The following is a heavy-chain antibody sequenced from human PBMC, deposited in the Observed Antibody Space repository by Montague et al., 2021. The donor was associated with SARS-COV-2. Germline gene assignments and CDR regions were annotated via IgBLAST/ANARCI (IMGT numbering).Heavy chain of an antibody. CDR1: GDSVSSTSAA. Sequence: CAISGDSVSSTSAAWNWIRQSPSRGLEWLGRTYLTCKWSSEYAPSVKSRLIISPDTSKNQFSLRLMSVTPNDTAVDYCARDYCSSTSCFPIDYWGQGTLVTVSS. V-gene: IGHV6-1*01. CDR3: ARDYCSSTSCFPIDY. D-gene: IGHD2-2*01. J-gene: IGHJ4*02. CDR2: TYLTCKWSS.